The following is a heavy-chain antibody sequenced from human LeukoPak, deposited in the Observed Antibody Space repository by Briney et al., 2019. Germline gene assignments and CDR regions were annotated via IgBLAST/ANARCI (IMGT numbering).Heavy chain of an antibody. V-gene: IGHV4-39*07. CDR2: INHSGST. Sequence: SETLSLTCTVSGGSISSGGYYWSWIRQPPGKGLEWIGEINHSGSTNYNPSLKSRVTISVDTSKNQFSLKLSSVTAADTAVYYCARAGHDYVWGSYRHGGFDYWGQGTLVTVSS. CDR3: ARAGHDYVWGSYRHGGFDY. J-gene: IGHJ4*02. CDR1: GGSISSGGYY. D-gene: IGHD3-16*02.